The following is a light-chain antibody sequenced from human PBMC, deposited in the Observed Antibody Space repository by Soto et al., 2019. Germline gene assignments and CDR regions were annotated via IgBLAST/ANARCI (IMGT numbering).Light chain of an antibody. Sequence: QLVLTQPPSVSGAPGQRVTISCTGSRSNIGAGYDVHWYQQLPGTAPKLLIHGNSNRPSGVPDRFSGSKSGTSASLAITGLQAEDEAEYYCQSYDSSLSRVFGGGTKLTVL. CDR2: GNS. J-gene: IGLJ2*01. CDR3: QSYDSSLSRV. CDR1: RSNIGAGYD. V-gene: IGLV1-40*01.